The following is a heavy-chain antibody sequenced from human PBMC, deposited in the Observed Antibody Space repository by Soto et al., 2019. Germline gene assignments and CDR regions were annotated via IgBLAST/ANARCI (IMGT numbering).Heavy chain of an antibody. Sequence: SETLSLTCAVSGGSFNANYWTWIRQPPGKGLEWVGEINHDGSTHYNPSLKSRVTISVDTSKNQFSLRLTSVTAADTAVYYCASARWDYWGQGALVTVSS. J-gene: IGHJ4*02. CDR3: ASARWDY. CDR2: INHDGST. V-gene: IGHV4-34*01. CDR1: GGSFNANY.